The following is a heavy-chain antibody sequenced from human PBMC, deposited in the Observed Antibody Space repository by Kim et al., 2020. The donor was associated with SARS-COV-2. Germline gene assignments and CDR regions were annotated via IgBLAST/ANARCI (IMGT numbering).Heavy chain of an antibody. CDR2: IGNEGSNK. J-gene: IGHJ4*01. CDR3: ARNFPLGVTGRVFFDS. V-gene: IGHV3-33*01. Sequence: GGSLRLSCAASGFTFSSYGMHWVRQAQGRGREGGAVIGNEGSNKNYADSVKGRFTISRDIPKNTLYLQRNTRRAEETAGNYCARNFPLGVTGRVFFDSWG. D-gene: IGHD3-16*01. CDR1: GFTFSSYG.